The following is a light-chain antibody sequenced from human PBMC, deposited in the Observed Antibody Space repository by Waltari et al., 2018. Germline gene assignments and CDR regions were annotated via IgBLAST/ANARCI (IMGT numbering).Light chain of an antibody. J-gene: IGKJ2*01. Sequence: DIQMTQSPSSLSASVGDRVTITCRASQNINNFLNWYQQRPGKAHRLLIYSASSLQSGVPSRFSGSGSGTDFSLTITSLQPEDFATYYCQQTSSTPPFTFGQGTNLEFK. V-gene: IGKV1-39*01. CDR3: QQTSSTPPFT. CDR1: QNINNF. CDR2: SAS.